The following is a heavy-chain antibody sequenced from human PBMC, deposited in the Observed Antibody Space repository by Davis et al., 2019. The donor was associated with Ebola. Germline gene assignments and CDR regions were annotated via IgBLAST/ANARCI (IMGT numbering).Heavy chain of an antibody. D-gene: IGHD3-9*01. J-gene: IGHJ4*02. V-gene: IGHV1-24*01. CDR2: FDPEDGET. CDR3: AREGGRDFDWFIDY. Sequence: AASVKVSCKVSGYTLTELSMHWVRQAPGKGLEWMGGFDPEDGETIYAQKFQGRVTITADKSTSTAYMELSSLRSEDTAVYYCAREGGRDFDWFIDYWGQGTLVTVSS. CDR1: GYTLTELS.